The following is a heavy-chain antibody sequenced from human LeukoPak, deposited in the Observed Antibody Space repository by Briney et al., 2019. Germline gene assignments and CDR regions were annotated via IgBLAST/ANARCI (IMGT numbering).Heavy chain of an antibody. J-gene: IGHJ4*02. CDR3: TRDQS. V-gene: IGHV3-7*03. CDR1: GFSTSRSW. CDR2: INQDGSQK. Sequence: GGSLRLSCAGSGFSTSRSWMSWVRQTPGKGLEWVANINQDGSQKYYVDSVKGRFTITRDNAMNSLFLQMNSLRAEDTAMYYCTRDQSWGQGTLVTVSS.